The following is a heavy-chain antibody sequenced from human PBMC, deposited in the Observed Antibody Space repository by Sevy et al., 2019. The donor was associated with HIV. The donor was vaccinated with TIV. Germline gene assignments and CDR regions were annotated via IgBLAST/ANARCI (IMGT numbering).Heavy chain of an antibody. D-gene: IGHD2-2*01. CDR2: IWYDGSNK. CDR3: ARDRQDIVVVPAAMQRGGTGYYYYYMDV. V-gene: IGHV3-33*01. CDR1: GFTFSSYG. Sequence: GESLKISCAASGFTFSSYGMHWVRQAPGKGLEWVAVIWYDGSNKYYADSVKGRFTISRDNSKNTLYLQMNSLRAEDTAVYYCARDRQDIVVVPAAMQRGGTGYYYYYMDVWGKGTTVTVSS. J-gene: IGHJ6*03.